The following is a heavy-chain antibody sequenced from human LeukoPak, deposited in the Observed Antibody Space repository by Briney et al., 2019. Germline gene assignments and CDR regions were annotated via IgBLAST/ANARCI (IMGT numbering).Heavy chain of an antibody. CDR2: IYYSGST. Sequence: SETLSLTCTVSGGSISSSSYYWGWIRQPPGKGLEWIGSIYYSGSTYYNPSLKSRVTISVDTSKNQFSLKLSSATAADTAVYYCARLTIIAAAGIPHWFDPWGQGTLVTVSS. V-gene: IGHV4-39*01. D-gene: IGHD6-13*01. CDR3: ARLTIIAAAGIPHWFDP. J-gene: IGHJ5*02. CDR1: GGSISSSSYY.